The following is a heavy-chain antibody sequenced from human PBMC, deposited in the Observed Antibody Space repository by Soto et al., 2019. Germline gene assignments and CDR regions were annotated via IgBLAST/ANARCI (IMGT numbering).Heavy chain of an antibody. D-gene: IGHD6-19*01. CDR2: IYPGDSDT. Sequence: GESLKISCKGSGYSFTSYWIGWVRQMPGKGLEWMGIIYPGDSDTRYSPSFQGQVTISADKSISTAYLQWSSLKASDTAMYYCARQPSIAVAGRRWFDPWGQGTLVTVSS. CDR1: GYSFTSYW. J-gene: IGHJ5*02. CDR3: ARQPSIAVAGRRWFDP. V-gene: IGHV5-51*01.